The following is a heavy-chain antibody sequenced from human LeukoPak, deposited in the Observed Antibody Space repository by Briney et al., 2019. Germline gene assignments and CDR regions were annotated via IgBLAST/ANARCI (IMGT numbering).Heavy chain of an antibody. CDR3: ACYGIAPPH. CDR1: GFTFSSYW. J-gene: IGHJ4*02. V-gene: IGHV3-74*01. Sequence: PGGSLRLPCAASGFTFSSYWMHWVRQAPGKGLVWVSHINNDGSSTNYADSVKGRFTISRDNAKNTLYLQMNSLRIEDTAVYYCACYGIAPPHWGQGALVTVSS. CDR2: INNDGSST. D-gene: IGHD2-15*01.